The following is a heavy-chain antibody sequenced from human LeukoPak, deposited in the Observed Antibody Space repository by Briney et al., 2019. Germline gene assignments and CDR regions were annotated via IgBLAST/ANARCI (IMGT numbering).Heavy chain of an antibody. D-gene: IGHD2-15*01. J-gene: IGHJ4*02. V-gene: IGHV3-21*01. CDR3: AREGGFCFGETCRYFDY. CDR2: INSNSYI. Sequence: GGSLRLSCAASGFTFSTFSMNWVRQAPGKGLEWVASINSNSYIYYADSVKRRFTISRDNAKNSLYLQLNSLGAEDTAVYYCAREGGFCFGETCRYFDYWGQGTLVTVSS. CDR1: GFTFSTFS.